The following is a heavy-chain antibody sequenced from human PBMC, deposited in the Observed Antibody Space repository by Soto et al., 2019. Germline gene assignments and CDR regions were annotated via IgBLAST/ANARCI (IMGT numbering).Heavy chain of an antibody. CDR3: ARVGGDDFGDSGGFDY. D-gene: IGHD4-17*01. CDR1: GGSFSGYY. Sequence: SETLSVTCAVVGGSFSGYYWSRIRQPPGKGLEWIGEINHSGSTNYNPSLKSRVTISVDTSKNQFSLKLSSVTAADTAVYYCARVGGDDFGDSGGFDYWGQGTLVTVSS. J-gene: IGHJ4*02. V-gene: IGHV4-34*01. CDR2: INHSGST.